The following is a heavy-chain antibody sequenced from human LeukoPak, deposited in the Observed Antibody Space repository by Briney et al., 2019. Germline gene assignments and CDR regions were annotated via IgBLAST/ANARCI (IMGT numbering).Heavy chain of an antibody. Sequence: SETLSLTCAVSGGSFSGYYWSWIRQPPGKGLEWIGEISHSGSTNYSPSLKSRVTISVDTSKNQFSLNLSSVTAADTAVYYCARALVRATMVWYFDLWGRGTLVTVAS. CDR2: ISHSGST. V-gene: IGHV4-34*01. D-gene: IGHD5-12*01. CDR3: ARALVRATMVWYFDL. J-gene: IGHJ2*01. CDR1: GGSFSGYY.